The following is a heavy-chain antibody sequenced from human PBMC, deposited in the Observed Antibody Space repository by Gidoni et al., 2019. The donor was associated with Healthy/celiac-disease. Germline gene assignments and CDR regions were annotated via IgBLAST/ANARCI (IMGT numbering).Heavy chain of an antibody. CDR3: ARPGEEFSGHNWYFDL. D-gene: IGHD1-26*01. CDR2: IDPSDSYT. V-gene: IGHV5-10-1*01. J-gene: IGHJ2*01. Sequence: GRIDPSDSYTNYSPSFQGHVTISADKSISTAYLQWSSLKASDTAMYYCARPGEEFSGHNWYFDLWGRGTLVTVSS.